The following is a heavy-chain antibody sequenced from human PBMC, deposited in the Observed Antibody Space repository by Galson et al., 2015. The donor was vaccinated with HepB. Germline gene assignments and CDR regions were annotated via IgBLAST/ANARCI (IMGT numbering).Heavy chain of an antibody. D-gene: IGHD3-10*01. V-gene: IGHV5-10-1*01. Sequence: QSGAEVKKPGESLRISCKGSGYTFTSYWISWVRQMPGKGMEWMGRIDPGDSYTDYSPSFQGHVTISADKSISTAYLQWSSLKASDTAMYYCARQSSMVLDAFDIWGQGTMVIVSS. CDR1: GYTFTSYW. CDR2: IDPGDSYT. CDR3: ARQSSMVLDAFDI. J-gene: IGHJ3*02.